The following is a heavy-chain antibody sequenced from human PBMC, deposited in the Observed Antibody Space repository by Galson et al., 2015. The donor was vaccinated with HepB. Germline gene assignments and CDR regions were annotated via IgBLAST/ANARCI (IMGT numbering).Heavy chain of an antibody. CDR1: GYTFSDHY. V-gene: IGHV1-2*02. Sequence: SVKVSCKASGYTFSDHYMHWVRQAPGQGLEWMGWINPHSGGTNYAQKFHGRVTMTRDTSINTVYMELSRLRSVDSAVYYCARVRQLRGGWFDPWGQGTLVTVSS. CDR3: ARVRQLRGGWFDP. CDR2: INPHSGGT. D-gene: IGHD1-1*01. J-gene: IGHJ5*02.